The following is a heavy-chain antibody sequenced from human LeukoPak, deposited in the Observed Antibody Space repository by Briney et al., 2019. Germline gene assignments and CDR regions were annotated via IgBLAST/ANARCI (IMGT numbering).Heavy chain of an antibody. CDR3: ARTPILTGYYGAFDI. J-gene: IGHJ3*02. D-gene: IGHD3-9*01. Sequence: SETLSLTCTVSGGSISSYYWSWIRQPPGKGLEWIGYIYYSGSTNYNPSLKSRVTISVDTSKNQFSLKLSSVTAADTAVYYCARTPILTGYYGAFDIWGQGTMVTVSS. CDR2: IYYSGST. CDR1: GGSISSYY. V-gene: IGHV4-59*01.